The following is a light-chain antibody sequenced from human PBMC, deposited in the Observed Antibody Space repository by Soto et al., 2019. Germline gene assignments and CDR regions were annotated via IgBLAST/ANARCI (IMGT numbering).Light chain of an antibody. CDR3: QSYDSSLSGYV. CDR1: SSNIGNNA. J-gene: IGLJ1*01. Sequence: QSVLTQPPSVSEAPRQRVTISCSGSSSNIGNNAVNWYQQLPGQAPKIVIYYDNLLTSGVPARFSGSKSGTSASLAIAGLQAEDEGDYYCQSYDSSLSGYVFGTGTKVTVL. V-gene: IGLV1-36*01. CDR2: YDN.